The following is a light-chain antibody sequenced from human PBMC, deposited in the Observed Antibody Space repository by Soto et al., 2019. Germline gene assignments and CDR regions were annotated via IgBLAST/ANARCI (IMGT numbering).Light chain of an antibody. CDR3: QHYNSSSEA. CDR2: KAS. V-gene: IGKV1-5*03. J-gene: IGKJ1*01. Sequence: DIQMTQSPSTLSGSVGDRVTITCKASQTISSWLDWYQKKPGKAPKLLIYKASTLKSGVPSRFRGSGYGTEFTITISSLKPDDFETYYCQHYNSSSEAFGHGTKVDI. CDR1: QTISSW.